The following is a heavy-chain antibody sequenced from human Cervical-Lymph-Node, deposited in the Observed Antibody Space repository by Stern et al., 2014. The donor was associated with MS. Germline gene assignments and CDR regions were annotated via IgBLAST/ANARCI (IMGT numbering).Heavy chain of an antibody. D-gene: IGHD2-15*01. Sequence: VKMVQYGAEVKKHGASVKVSCKGFGYTFSSYGISWVREAAGQGIEWMGWISAYNGNTNYAQKLQGRVTMTTDTSTSTAYMELRSLRSDDTAVYYCARGLLGSENAFDIWGQGTMVTVSS. CDR2: ISAYNGNT. CDR3: ARGLLGSENAFDI. J-gene: IGHJ3*02. CDR1: GYTFSSYG. V-gene: IGHV1-18*01.